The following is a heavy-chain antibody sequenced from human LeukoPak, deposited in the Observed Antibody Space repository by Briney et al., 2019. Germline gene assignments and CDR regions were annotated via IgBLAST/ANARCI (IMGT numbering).Heavy chain of an antibody. CDR2: INHIGDII. Sequence: GGSLRLSCAASGFSFSSYEMNWVRQAPGKGLEWVSYINHIGDIISYADSVKGRFTNSRDNAKNSLYLQMNSLRAEDTAVYHCVREGLGFAHGFDYWGQGALVIVSS. CDR3: VREGLGFAHGFDY. CDR1: GFSFSSYE. V-gene: IGHV3-48*03. J-gene: IGHJ4*02. D-gene: IGHD2-8*01.